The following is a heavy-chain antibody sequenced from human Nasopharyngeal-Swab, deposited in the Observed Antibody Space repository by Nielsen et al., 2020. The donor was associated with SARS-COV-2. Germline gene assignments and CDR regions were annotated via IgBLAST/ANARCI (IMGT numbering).Heavy chain of an antibody. CDR2: IVVGSGNT. V-gene: IGHV1-58*01. J-gene: IGHJ4*02. Sequence: SVKLSCKASGFTFTTSAVQWVRQARGQRLEWIGWIVVGSGNTNYAQKFQERVTITRDMSTSTAYMELSSLRSEDTAVYYCAAGSAYYDSSDNTFDYWGQGTLVTVSS. CDR1: GFTFTTSA. D-gene: IGHD3-22*01. CDR3: AAGSAYYDSSDNTFDY.